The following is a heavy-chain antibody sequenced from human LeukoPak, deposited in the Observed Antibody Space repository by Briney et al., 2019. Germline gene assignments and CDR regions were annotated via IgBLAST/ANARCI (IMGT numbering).Heavy chain of an antibody. CDR3: ARDQDYDSSGYYFL. CDR2: IYSGGSI. V-gene: IGHV3-66*01. D-gene: IGHD3-22*01. J-gene: IGHJ4*02. Sequence: GGSLRLSCAASGFTVSSNYMSWVRQAPGKGLEWVSVIYSGGSIYYADSVKGRFTISRDNSKNTLYLQMNSLRAEDTAVYYCARDQDYDSSGYYFLWGQGTLVTVSS. CDR1: GFTVSSNY.